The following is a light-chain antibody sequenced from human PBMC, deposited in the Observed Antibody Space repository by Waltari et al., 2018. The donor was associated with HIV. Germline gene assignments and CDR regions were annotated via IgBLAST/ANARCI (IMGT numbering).Light chain of an antibody. V-gene: IGLV1-51*01. Sequence: QSVLTQPPSVSAAPGQKVTISCSGSSSNIGNNYVSWYQQLPGTAPKLLIYDNKKRPSGIPDRFSGSKSGTSATLGITGLQTGDEADYYGGTWDSSLSAGGVFGGGTKLTVL. J-gene: IGLJ3*02. CDR1: SSNIGNNY. CDR2: DNK. CDR3: GTWDSSLSAGGV.